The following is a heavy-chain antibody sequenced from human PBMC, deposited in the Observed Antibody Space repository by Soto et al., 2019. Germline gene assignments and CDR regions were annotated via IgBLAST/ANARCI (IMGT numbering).Heavy chain of an antibody. Sequence: GGSLRLSCAASGFTFDTYAMSWVRQAPGKGLEWVSAISGSGAKTYYADSVKGRFTISRDNSKNTLYLQMNSLRAEDTAVYHCAKLECSGGSCYSGRLVDYFYYYMDVWGKGTTVT. CDR2: ISGSGAKT. CDR1: GFTFDTYA. J-gene: IGHJ6*03. CDR3: AKLECSGGSCYSGRLVDYFYYYMDV. D-gene: IGHD2-15*01. V-gene: IGHV3-23*01.